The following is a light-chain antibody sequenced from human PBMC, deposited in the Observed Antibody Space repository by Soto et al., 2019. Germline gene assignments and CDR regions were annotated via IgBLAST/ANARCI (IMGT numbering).Light chain of an antibody. CDR2: EVS. CDR1: SSGVGSYNL. CDR3: CSYAGSSTPSYV. V-gene: IGLV2-23*02. Sequence: QSVLTQPASVSGSPGQSFTISCTGTSSGVGSYNLVSWYQQHPGKAPKLMNYEVSKRPSGVSNLFSGSKSGNTASLTISGLQAEDEADYYCCSYAGSSTPSYVFGTGTKVTVL. J-gene: IGLJ1*01.